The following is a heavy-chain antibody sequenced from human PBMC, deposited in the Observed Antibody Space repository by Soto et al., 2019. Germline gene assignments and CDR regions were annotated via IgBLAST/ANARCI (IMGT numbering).Heavy chain of an antibody. CDR3: VRDRDAFDI. J-gene: IGHJ3*02. CDR1: GGSISSYY. CDR2: IYYSGST. V-gene: IGHV4-59*01. Sequence: SETLSLTCTVSGGSISSYYWSWIRQPPGKGLEWIGYIYYSGSTNYNPSLKSRVTISVDTSKNQFSLKLSSVTAADTAVYYCVRDRDAFDIWGQGTMVTVSS.